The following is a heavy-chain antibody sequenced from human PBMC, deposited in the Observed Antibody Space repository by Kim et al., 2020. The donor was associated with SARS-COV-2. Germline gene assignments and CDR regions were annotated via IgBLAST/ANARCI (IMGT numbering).Heavy chain of an antibody. CDR3: ARAKEIQLWQYYFDY. CDR1: GFTFSSYA. Sequence: GGSLRLSCAASGFTFSSYAMHWVRQAPGKGLEWVAVISYDGSNKYYADSVKGRFTISRDNSKNTLYLQMNSLRAEDTAVYYCARAKEIQLWQYYFDYWG. V-gene: IGHV3-30-3*01. J-gene: IGHJ4*01. CDR2: ISYDGSNK. D-gene: IGHD5-18*01.